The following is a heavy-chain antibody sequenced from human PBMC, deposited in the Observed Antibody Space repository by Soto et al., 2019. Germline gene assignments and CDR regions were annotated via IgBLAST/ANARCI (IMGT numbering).Heavy chain of an antibody. CDR1: GFTFSSYS. J-gene: IGHJ3*01. Sequence: PGGSLRLSCAASGFTFSSYSMNWVRQAPGKGLEWVSYISGSSSTIYYADSVKGRFTISRDNAKNTLYLQMNSLRAEDTAVYYCARDFSAPFRYYYDRRGLLAFRAQG. D-gene: IGHD3-22*01. CDR3: ARDFSAPFRYYYDRRGLLAF. V-gene: IGHV3-48*01. CDR2: ISGSSSTI.